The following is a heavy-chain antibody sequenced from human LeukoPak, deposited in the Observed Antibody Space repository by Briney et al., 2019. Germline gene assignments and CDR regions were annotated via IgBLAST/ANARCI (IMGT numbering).Heavy chain of an antibody. Sequence: GGSLRLSCAASGFTFFSDGIHWVRQAPGKGLEWVAVISADGSIKVYADSVKGRFTLSRDNSINTVGLQMNSLRAEDTAVYYCVKEYHSRGFGAYFDYWGQGTLVTVSS. CDR2: ISADGSIK. CDR3: VKEYHSRGFGAYFDY. V-gene: IGHV3-30*18. CDR1: GFTFFSDG. D-gene: IGHD3-3*01. J-gene: IGHJ4*02.